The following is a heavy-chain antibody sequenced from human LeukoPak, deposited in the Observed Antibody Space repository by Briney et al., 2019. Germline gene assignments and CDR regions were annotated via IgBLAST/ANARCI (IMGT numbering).Heavy chain of an antibody. D-gene: IGHD3/OR15-3a*01. CDR2: IFGNGVKT. J-gene: IGHJ6*02. CDR1: GFTFSGHS. CDR3: ARVRDWSNYFGMDA. V-gene: IGHV3-23*01. Sequence: GGSLRLSCAASGFTFSGHSMTWVRQTPGKGLEWVSVIFGNGVKTYYADSLKGRFTISRDNSKSTLYLQMNSLRADDTAVYYCARVRDWSNYFGMDAWGQGTTVSVSS.